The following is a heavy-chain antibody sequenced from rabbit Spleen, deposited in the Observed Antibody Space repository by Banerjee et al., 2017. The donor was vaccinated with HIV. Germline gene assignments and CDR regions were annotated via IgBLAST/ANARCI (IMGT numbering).Heavy chain of an antibody. Sequence: QEQLVESGGGLVKPEGSLTLTCKASGFSFSDRDVMCWVRQAPGRGLQWIACINTYTAKPVYATWAKGRFTISRTSSTTVTLQMTSLTAADTATYFCVRDQAGDADYGPYYSNLWGPGSLVTVS. CDR2: INTYTAKP. J-gene: IGHJ4*01. V-gene: IGHV1S45*01. CDR1: GFSFSDRDV. CDR3: VRDQAGDADYGPYYSNL. D-gene: IGHD2-1*01.